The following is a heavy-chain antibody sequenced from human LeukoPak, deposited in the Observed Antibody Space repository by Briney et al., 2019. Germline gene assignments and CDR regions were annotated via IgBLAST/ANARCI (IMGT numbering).Heavy chain of an antibody. CDR1: GGFISSYY. V-gene: IGHV4-4*07. CDR3: ARAFGFGSRLGLDP. CDR2: IYSTGTT. D-gene: IGHD3-10*01. J-gene: IGHJ5*02. Sequence: SETLSLTCTVSGGFISSYYWNWIRQPAGKGLEWIGRIYSTGTTNYNPSLWSRVAMSIDTSKNQFSLKLSSVTAADTAVYYCARAFGFGSRLGLDPWGQGTLVTVSS.